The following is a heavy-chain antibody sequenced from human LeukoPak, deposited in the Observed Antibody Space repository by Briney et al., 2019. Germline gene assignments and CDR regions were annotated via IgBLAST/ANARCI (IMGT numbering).Heavy chain of an antibody. J-gene: IGHJ4*02. CDR1: GFTFTNSA. CDR2: IVVGSGNT. V-gene: IGHV1-58*01. Sequence: SVKVSCKASGFTFTNSAVQWVRQARGQRLEWIGWIVVGSGNTNYAQKFQERVTITGDMSTSTAYMELSSLRSEDTAVYYCAAVPEYSSTWYPYYFDHWGQGTLVTVSS. D-gene: IGHD6-13*01. CDR3: AAVPEYSSTWYPYYFDH.